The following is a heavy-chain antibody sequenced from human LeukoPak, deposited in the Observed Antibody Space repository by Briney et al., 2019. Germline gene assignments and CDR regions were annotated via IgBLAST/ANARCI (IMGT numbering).Heavy chain of an antibody. CDR3: ARSRGSSWFDY. Sequence: GGSLRLSCAASGFTFSDYWMSWVRQAPGKGLEWVANIKQDGSEKYYVDSVKGRFTISRDNAKNSLYLQMNSLRAEDTAVYYWARSRGSSWFDYWGQGTLVTVSS. D-gene: IGHD6-13*01. J-gene: IGHJ4*02. V-gene: IGHV3-7*01. CDR1: GFTFSDYW. CDR2: IKQDGSEK.